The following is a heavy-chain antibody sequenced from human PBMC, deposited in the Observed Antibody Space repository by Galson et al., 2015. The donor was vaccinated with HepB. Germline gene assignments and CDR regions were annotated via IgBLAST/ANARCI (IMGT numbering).Heavy chain of an antibody. J-gene: IGHJ3*01. D-gene: IGHD2-2*03. V-gene: IGHV3-23*01. CDR2: ISDGGDDT. Sequence: LRLSCAASGFTFSNYAMSWVRQAPGKGLEWVSAISDGGDDTYYADSVRGRFTIYRDNFKNTLYLQMNSLRAEDTAAYYCVKWARLGYGYFSEGFDVWGQGTMVTVSS. CDR3: VKWARLGYGYFSEGFDV. CDR1: GFTFSNYA.